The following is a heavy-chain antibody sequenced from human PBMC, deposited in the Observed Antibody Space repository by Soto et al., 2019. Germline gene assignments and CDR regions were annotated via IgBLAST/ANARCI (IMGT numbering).Heavy chain of an antibody. D-gene: IGHD1-26*01. CDR3: ARPTVGGYYYYYGMDV. CDR2: IYSGGST. J-gene: IGHJ6*02. CDR1: GFTVSSNY. V-gene: IGHV3-53*01. Sequence: GGSLRLSCAASGFTVSSNYMSWVRQAPGKGLEWVSVIYSGGSTYYADSVKGRFTISRDNSKNTLYLQMNSLRAEDTAVYYCARPTVGGYYYYYGMDVWGQGTTVTVSS.